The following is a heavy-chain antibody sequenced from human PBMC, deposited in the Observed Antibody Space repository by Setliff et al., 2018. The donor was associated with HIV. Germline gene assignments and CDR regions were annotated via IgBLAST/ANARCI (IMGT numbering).Heavy chain of an antibody. J-gene: IGHJ3*02. CDR3: ASSYGDYDAFHI. Sequence: RLSCATSGFTFSNFWMTWVRQAPGKGLEWVALISYDVSIRYYADSVKGRFTISRDRSKSTLYLQMNRLRTEDTAVYYCASSYGDYDAFHIWGQGTMVTVSS. CDR1: GFTFSNFW. V-gene: IGHV3-30*03. D-gene: IGHD4-17*01. CDR2: ISYDVSIR.